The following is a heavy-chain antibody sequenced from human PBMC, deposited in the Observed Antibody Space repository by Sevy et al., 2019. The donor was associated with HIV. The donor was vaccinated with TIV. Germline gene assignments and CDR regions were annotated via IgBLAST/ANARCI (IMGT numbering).Heavy chain of an antibody. D-gene: IGHD6-19*01. J-gene: IGHJ4*02. CDR1: GFTFKSYW. CDR3: ARPPLKYSSAWWGGGVDY. CDR2: IKQDGSEK. Sequence: GGSLRLSCVTSGFTFKSYWMMWVRQAPGKGLEWVANIKQDGSEKYYVDSVKGRFTISRDNAKNSLFLQMNSLRVEDTAVYYCARPPLKYSSAWWGGGVDYWGQGTLVTVSS. V-gene: IGHV3-7*01.